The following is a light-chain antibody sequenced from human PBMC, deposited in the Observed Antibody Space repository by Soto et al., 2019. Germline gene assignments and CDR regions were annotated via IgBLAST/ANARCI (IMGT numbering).Light chain of an antibody. CDR3: HHYGSSPYA. V-gene: IGKV3-20*01. CDR1: QSVSSSR. CDR2: DSS. J-gene: IGKJ2*01. Sequence: EIVLTQFPGTLSLSPGERVTLSCRTSQSVSSSRLAWYQQKPGQTPRLLIYDSSTRATGIPDRFSGSGSGTDFTLTINRLQPEDFAVYYCHHYGSSPYAFGQGTNLEIK.